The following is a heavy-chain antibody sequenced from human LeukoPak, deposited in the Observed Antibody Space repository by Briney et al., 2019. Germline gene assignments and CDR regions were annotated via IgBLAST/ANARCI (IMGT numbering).Heavy chain of an antibody. CDR2: INPNSGGT. Sequence: GASVKVSCKASGYTFTGYYMHWVRPPPGQGGEWMGWINPNSGGTNYAQKFQGRVTMTRDTSISTANMELSRLRSDDTAVYYCAREGLPYGSGNNWFDPWGQGTLVTVSS. CDR1: GYTFTGYY. D-gene: IGHD3-10*01. V-gene: IGHV1-2*02. J-gene: IGHJ5*02. CDR3: AREGLPYGSGNNWFDP.